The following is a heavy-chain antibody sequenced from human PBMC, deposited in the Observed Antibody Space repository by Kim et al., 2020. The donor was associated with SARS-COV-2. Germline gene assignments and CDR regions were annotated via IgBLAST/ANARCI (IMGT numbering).Heavy chain of an antibody. CDR2: IYTSGST. D-gene: IGHD1-1*01. J-gene: IGHJ6*02. Sequence: SETLSLTCTVSGGSISSYYWSWIRQPAGKGLEWIGRIYTSGSTNYNPSLKSRVTMSVDTSKNQFSLKLSSVTAADTAVYYCARDLTANWNYYYYGMDVWGQGTTVTVSS. V-gene: IGHV4-4*07. CDR1: GGSISSYY. CDR3: ARDLTANWNYYYYGMDV.